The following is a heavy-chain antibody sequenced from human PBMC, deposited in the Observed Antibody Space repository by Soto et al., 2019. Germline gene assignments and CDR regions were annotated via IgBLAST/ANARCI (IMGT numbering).Heavy chain of an antibody. V-gene: IGHV3-21*01. CDR1: GFTFSSYS. CDR3: ARWMYYDVWSGELGFDY. J-gene: IGHJ4*02. D-gene: IGHD3-3*01. CDR2: ISSSSSYI. Sequence: EVQLVESGGGLVKPGGSLRLSCAASGFTFSSYSMNWVRQAPGKGLEWVSSISSSSSYIYYADSVKGRFTISRDNAKNSLYLQMNSLRAEDTAVYYCARWMYYDVWSGELGFDYWGQGTLVTVSS.